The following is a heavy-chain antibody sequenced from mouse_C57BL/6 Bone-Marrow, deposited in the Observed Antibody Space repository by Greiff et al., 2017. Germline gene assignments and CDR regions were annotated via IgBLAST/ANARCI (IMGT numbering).Heavy chain of an antibody. Sequence: VQLQQSGAELAKPGASVKLSCKASGYTFTSYWMHWVKQRPGQGLEWIGYINPSSGYTKYNQKFKDKATLTADKSSSTAYMQLRSLTYGDSAVYYCAREAIYYDYDRHGYYYAMDYWGQGTSVTVSS. CDR2: INPSSGYT. CDR3: AREAIYYDYDRHGYYYAMDY. D-gene: IGHD2-4*01. J-gene: IGHJ4*01. CDR1: GYTFTSYW. V-gene: IGHV1-7*01.